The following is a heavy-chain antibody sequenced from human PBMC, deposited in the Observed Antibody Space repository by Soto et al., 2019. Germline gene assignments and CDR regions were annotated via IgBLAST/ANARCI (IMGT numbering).Heavy chain of an antibody. CDR1: GFTFSNAW. D-gene: IGHD3-3*01. V-gene: IGHV3-15*01. J-gene: IGHJ5*02. Sequence: GGSLRLSCAASGFTFSNAWMSWVRQAPGKGLEWVGRIKSKTDGGTTDYAAPVKGRFTISRDDSKNTLYLQMNSLKTEDTAVYYCTTDQKQYYDFWSGYSPNWFDPWGQGTLVTVS. CDR3: TTDQKQYYDFWSGYSPNWFDP. CDR2: IKSKTDGGTT.